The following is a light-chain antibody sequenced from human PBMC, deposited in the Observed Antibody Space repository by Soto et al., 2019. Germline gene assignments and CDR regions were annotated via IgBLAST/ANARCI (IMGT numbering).Light chain of an antibody. J-gene: IGKJ5*01. Sequence: QFTQSSSALCAPLVDGENLTRRASQGIDSFLVWYQQIPGKDPQILIYAASTLQSGLPSRFSGSGSGTEFTLTISSLQPDDFATYYCQQYNGLINCGHGTRRAIK. CDR3: QQYNGLIN. CDR1: QGIDSF. CDR2: AAS. V-gene: IGKV1-9*01.